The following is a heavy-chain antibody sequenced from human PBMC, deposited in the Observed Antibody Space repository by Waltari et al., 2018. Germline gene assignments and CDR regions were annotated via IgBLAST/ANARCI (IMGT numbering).Heavy chain of an antibody. CDR2: LYHSGSI. J-gene: IGHJ3*02. CDR3: ARGNYEFWSAHAFDI. D-gene: IGHD3-3*01. CDR1: GYSIRSGYF. V-gene: IGHV4-38-2*02. Sequence: QVQLQESGPGLVKPSETLSLTCSVSGYSIRSGYFWGWIRQPPGKGLEWIGSLYHSGSISSHPSLKNRVDLSSDTSKNQFSLKLISVTAADTAVYFCARGNYEFWSAHAFDIWGQGTMVAVSS.